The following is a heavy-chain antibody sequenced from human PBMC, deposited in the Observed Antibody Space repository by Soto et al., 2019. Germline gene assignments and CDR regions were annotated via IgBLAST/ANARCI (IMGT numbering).Heavy chain of an antibody. CDR2: ISAYNGNT. D-gene: IGHD2-21*02. J-gene: IGHJ6*02. V-gene: IGHV1-18*01. CDR3: ARSCGGDCYPLYYYGMDV. CDR1: GYTFTSYG. Sequence: ASVKVSCKASGYTFTSYGISWVRKAPGQGLEWMGWISAYNGNTNYAQKLQGRVTMTTDTSTSTAYMELRSLRSDDTAVYYCARSCGGDCYPLYYYGMDVWGQGTTVTVSS.